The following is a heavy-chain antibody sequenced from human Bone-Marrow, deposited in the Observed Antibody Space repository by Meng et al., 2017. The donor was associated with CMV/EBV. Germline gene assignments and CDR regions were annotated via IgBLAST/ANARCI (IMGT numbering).Heavy chain of an antibody. CDR1: GFSFSSNA. CDR2: IVGSGAAT. CDR3: AKDRSFLNSGWYFSDY. J-gene: IGHJ4*02. Sequence: GESLKISCAASGFSFSSNAMSWVRQAPGKGLEWVSYIVGSGAATFYADSVKGRFTISRDNSKNPLYLQMNSPRAEDTAVYYCAKDRSFLNSGWYFSDYWGQGTLVTVSS. D-gene: IGHD6-19*01. V-gene: IGHV3-23*01.